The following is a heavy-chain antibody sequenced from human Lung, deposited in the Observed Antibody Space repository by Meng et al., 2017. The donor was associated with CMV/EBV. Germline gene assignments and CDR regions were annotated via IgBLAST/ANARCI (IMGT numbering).Heavy chain of an antibody. J-gene: IGHJ4*02. V-gene: IGHV4-30-4*08. D-gene: IGHD5-18*01. CDR1: GGSICSGDYC. CDR3: ARALDTAMVTFDY. CDR2: IYYSRST. Sequence: QVQLQESGPGLLKPPQTLSLTCSVSGGSICSGDYCWSWIRQPPGECLEWIGYIYYSRSTYYNPSLKSRVTISVDTSKNQFSLKLSSVTAADTAVYYCARALDTAMVTFDYWGQGTLVTVSS.